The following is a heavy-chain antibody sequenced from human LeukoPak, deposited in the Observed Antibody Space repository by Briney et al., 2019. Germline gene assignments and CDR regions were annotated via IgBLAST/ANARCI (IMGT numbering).Heavy chain of an antibody. CDR3: ARLRSAMVRGVMLGYCFDY. V-gene: IGHV4-59*01. CDR2: IYYSGST. J-gene: IGHJ4*02. Sequence: SETLSLTCTVSGGSISSYCWSWIRQPPGKGLEWIGYIYYSGSTNYNPSLKSRVTISVDTSKNQFSLKLSSVTAADTAVYYCARLRSAMVRGVMLGYCFDYWGQGTLVTVSS. D-gene: IGHD3-10*01. CDR1: GGSISSYC.